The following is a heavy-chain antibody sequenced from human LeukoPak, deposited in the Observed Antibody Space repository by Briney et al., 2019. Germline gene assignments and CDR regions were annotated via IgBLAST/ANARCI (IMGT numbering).Heavy chain of an antibody. J-gene: IGHJ4*02. CDR1: GFGGSTYE. CDR2: ISSSGTTI. V-gene: IGHV3-48*03. Sequence: GGSLRRSCAASGFGGSTYEMNWVRQAPGKGLECVSYISSSGTTISYADSVEGRFTISRDNAKNSLYLEMNSLRVEDTAVYYCARGRPEFFGSGTYLNDWGQGTLVTVSS. CDR3: ARGRPEFFGSGTYLND. D-gene: IGHD3-10*01.